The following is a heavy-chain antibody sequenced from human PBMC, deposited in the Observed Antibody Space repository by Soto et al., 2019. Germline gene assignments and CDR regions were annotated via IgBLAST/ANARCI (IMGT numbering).Heavy chain of an antibody. D-gene: IGHD5-12*01. J-gene: IGHJ3*02. CDR2: ISGSGGST. V-gene: IGHV3-23*01. Sequence: GGSLRRSCAASGFTFSSYAMSWVRQAPGKGLEWVSAISGSGGSTYYTDSVKGRFTISRDNSKNTLYLQMNSLRAEDTAVYYCASRYSGYDEAFDIWDQGTMLTVSS. CDR3: ASRYSGYDEAFDI. CDR1: GFTFSSYA.